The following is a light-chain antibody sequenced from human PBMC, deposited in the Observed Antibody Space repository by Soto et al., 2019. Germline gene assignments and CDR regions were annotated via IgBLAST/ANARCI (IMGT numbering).Light chain of an antibody. CDR2: SND. V-gene: IGLV1-44*01. J-gene: IGLJ1*01. CDR3: AAWDDSLNGYV. CDR1: SSNIGGNT. Sequence: QSVLTQPPSASGTPGQRVTISSSGSSSNIGGNTVNWYQQLPGTAPKLLIYSNDQRPSGVPDRFSGSKSGTSASLAISGLQSEDEADYYCAAWDDSLNGYVFGTGTKVTVL.